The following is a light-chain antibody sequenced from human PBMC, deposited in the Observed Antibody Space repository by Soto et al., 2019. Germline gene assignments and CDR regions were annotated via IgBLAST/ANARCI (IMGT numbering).Light chain of an antibody. CDR1: QSISIT. V-gene: IGKV3-15*01. J-gene: IGKJ4*01. CDR2: GAS. Sequence: EIVMTQSPATLFVSPGERATLSCRASQSISITLAWYQQKPGQAPRLLIYGASTRATDIPARFSGSGSGTDFTLTISGLQSEDFAVYYCQQYNNWPRTFGGGTKVEI. CDR3: QQYNNWPRT.